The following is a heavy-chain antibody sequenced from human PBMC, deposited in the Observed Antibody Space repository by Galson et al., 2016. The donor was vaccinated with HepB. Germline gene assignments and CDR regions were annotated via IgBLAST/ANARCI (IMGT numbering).Heavy chain of an antibody. CDR2: AYYRSEWYH. V-gene: IGHV6-1*01. Sequence: CAISGDSVSNDHSAWHWIRQSASRGLEWLGRAYYRSEWYHDYAESVQGRIAIIPDTSTNQRSLQLNTVTPEDTALYYCASAKAAGTAFYLWGQGTMVAVSS. J-gene: IGHJ3*01. D-gene: IGHD6-13*01. CDR3: ASAKAAGTAFYL. CDR1: GDSVSNDHSA.